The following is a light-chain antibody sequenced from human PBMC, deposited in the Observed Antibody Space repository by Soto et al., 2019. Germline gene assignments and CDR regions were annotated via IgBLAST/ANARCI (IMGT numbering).Light chain of an antibody. J-gene: IGLJ1*01. V-gene: IGLV2-8*01. CDR3: SSYVGTNSHV. Sequence: QSVLTQPPSASGSPGQSVTISCTGTSSDVGGYNYVSWYQHHPGKAPKLIIYEVYKRPSGVPDRFSGSKSGNTAALTVSGLQAEDEADYYCSSYVGTNSHVSGTGTKVTVL. CDR1: SSDVGGYNY. CDR2: EVY.